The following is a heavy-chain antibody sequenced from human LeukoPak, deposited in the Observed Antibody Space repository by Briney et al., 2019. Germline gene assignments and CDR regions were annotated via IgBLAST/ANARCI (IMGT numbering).Heavy chain of an antibody. D-gene: IGHD6-13*01. V-gene: IGHV3-33*01. Sequence: GRSLRLSCAASGFTFSSYGMHWVRQAPGKGLEWVAVIWYDGSNKYYADSVKGRFTISRDNSKNTLYLQMNSLRAEDTAVYYCARGYIAAAGTVVYWGQGTLVTVSS. CDR3: ARGYIAAAGTVVY. CDR2: IWYDGSNK. CDR1: GFTFSSYG. J-gene: IGHJ4*02.